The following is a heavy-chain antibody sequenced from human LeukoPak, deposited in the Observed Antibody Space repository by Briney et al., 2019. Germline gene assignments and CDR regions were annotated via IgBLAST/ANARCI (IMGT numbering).Heavy chain of an antibody. V-gene: IGHV3-23*01. CDR1: GFTFSSYA. D-gene: IGHD3-10*01. Sequence: GGSLRLSCAASGFTFSSYAMSWVRQAPGKGLECVSAISGSGGSTYYADSVKGRFTISRDNSKNTLYLQMNSLRAEDTAVYYCAKVRGVPMVRGVITLIIDYWGQGTLVTVSS. CDR3: AKVRGVPMVRGVITLIIDY. J-gene: IGHJ4*02. CDR2: ISGSGGST.